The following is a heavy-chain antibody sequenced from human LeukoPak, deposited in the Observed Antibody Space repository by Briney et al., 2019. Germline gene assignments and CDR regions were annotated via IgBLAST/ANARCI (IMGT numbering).Heavy chain of an antibody. CDR1: GYTFTGYY. CDR3: ARGTLSIYYYYSMDV. J-gene: IGHJ6*02. CDR2: INPNSGGT. Sequence: GASVKVSCKASGYTFTGYYMHWVRQAPGQGLEWMGRINPNSGGTNYAQKFQGRVTMTRDTSISTAYMELSRLRSDDTAVYYCARGTLSIYYYYSMDVWGQGTTVTVSS. D-gene: IGHD2-2*01. V-gene: IGHV1-2*06.